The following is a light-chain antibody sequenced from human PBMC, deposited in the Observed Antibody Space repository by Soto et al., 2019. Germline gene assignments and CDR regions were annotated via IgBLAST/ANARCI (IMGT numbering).Light chain of an antibody. V-gene: IGKV1-5*03. Sequence: TQSPSALSGSVGDRVTITCRASQPFXSWFGWYQQKPGKAPKVLTDKASTLKRGGPSRFSGSGSATEFTLTISSLQPEELAKYYCQQSYRNSPTFGQGTKVDI. CDR3: QQSYRNSPT. CDR2: KAS. CDR1: QPFXSW. J-gene: IGKJ1*01.